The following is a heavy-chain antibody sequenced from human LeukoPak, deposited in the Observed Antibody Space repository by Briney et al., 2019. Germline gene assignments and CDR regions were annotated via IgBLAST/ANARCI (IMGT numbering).Heavy chain of an antibody. D-gene: IGHD3-22*01. CDR3: AKRGVVIRVILVGFHKEAYYFDS. CDR1: GITLSNYG. Sequence: PGGSLRLSCAVSGITLSNYGMNWVRQAPGKGLEWVAGISGSGGSTNYADSVKGRFTISRDNSKNTLYLQMNSLRAEDTAVYFCAKRGVVIRVILVGFHKEAYYFDSWGQGALVTVYS. V-gene: IGHV3-23*01. J-gene: IGHJ4*02. CDR2: ISGSGGST.